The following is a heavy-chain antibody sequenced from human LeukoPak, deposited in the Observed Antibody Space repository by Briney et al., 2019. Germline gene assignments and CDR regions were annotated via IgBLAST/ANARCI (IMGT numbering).Heavy chain of an antibody. V-gene: IGHV3-30*04. CDR2: ISYDGKKK. D-gene: IGHD3-10*02. Sequence: TGGSLRLSCEVSQFSFSSYAMNWVRQAPGKGLEWVAVISYDGKKKYYADSVKGRFTISRDNSKNTLYLQMNTLRPDDTAVYYCVFAVSASGIWFDPWGQGTLVTVSS. CDR3: VFAVSASGIWFDP. CDR1: QFSFSSYA. J-gene: IGHJ5*02.